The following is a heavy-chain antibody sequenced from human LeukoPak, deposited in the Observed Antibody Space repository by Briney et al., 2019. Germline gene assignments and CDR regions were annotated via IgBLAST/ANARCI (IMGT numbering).Heavy chain of an antibody. CDR1: GGSFSGYC. J-gene: IGHJ4*02. CDR3: ARRRRRDGYNFPFDY. D-gene: IGHD5-24*01. CDR2: INHSGST. V-gene: IGHV4-34*01. Sequence: PSETLSLTCTVYGGSFSGYCWSWIRQPPGKGLEWIGEINHSGSTNYNPSLKSRVTISVDTSKNQFSLKLSSVTAADTAVYYCARRRRRDGYNFPFDYWGQGTLVTVSS.